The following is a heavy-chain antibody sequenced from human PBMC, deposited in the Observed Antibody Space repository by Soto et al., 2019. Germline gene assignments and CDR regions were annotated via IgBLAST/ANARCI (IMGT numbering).Heavy chain of an antibody. CDR2: IYTSGST. V-gene: IGHV4-4*07. Sequence: LXLTCTVSGGSISSYDWSWIRQPAGKGLEWIGRIYTSGSTNYNPSLKSRVTMSVDTSKNQFSLKLSSVTAADTAVYYCARGRPYSSSWYLFYWGQGTLVTASS. D-gene: IGHD6-13*01. CDR1: GGSISSYD. CDR3: ARGRPYSSSWYLFY. J-gene: IGHJ4*02.